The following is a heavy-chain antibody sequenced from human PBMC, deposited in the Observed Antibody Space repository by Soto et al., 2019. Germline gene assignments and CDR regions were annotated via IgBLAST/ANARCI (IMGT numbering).Heavy chain of an antibody. J-gene: IGHJ5*02. V-gene: IGHV4-34*01. CDR1: GGSFSGYY. CDR2: INHSGST. CDR3: ARGSDVLNWFDP. Sequence: SETLSLTCAVYGGSFSGYYWSWIRQPPGKGLEWIGEINHSGSTNYNPSLKSRVTISVDTSKNQFSLKLSSVTAADTAVYYCARGSDVLNWFDPWGQGTLVTVSS.